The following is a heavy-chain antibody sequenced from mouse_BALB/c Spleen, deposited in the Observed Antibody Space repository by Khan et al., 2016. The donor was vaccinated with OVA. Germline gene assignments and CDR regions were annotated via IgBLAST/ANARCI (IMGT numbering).Heavy chain of an antibody. Sequence: QVQLQQSGAELARPGASVKMSCKASGYTFTSYTMHWVKQRPGKGLEWIGYINPSSGYTNYNQKFKDKATLTADKSSSTAYMQLSSLTSEDSAVYYCAREGAYYRSDGWFAYWGQGTLVTVSA. J-gene: IGHJ3*01. CDR3: AREGAYYRSDGWFAY. V-gene: IGHV1-4*01. CDR2: INPSSGYT. D-gene: IGHD2-14*01. CDR1: GYTFTSYT.